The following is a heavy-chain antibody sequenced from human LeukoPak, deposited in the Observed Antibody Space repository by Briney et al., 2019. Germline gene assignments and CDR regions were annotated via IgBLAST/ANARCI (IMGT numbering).Heavy chain of an antibody. J-gene: IGHJ4*02. V-gene: IGHV3-30-3*01. CDR1: GFTFSTYA. CDR2: ISYDGSNK. Sequence: GGSLRLSCAASGFTFSTYAMHWVRRAPGKGLEWVAVISYDGSNKYYADSVKGRFTISRDNSKNTLYLQMNSLRAEDTAVYYCADDYGGNSGLGAFDYWGQRNLVTVSS. CDR3: ADDYGGNSGLGAFDY. D-gene: IGHD4-23*01.